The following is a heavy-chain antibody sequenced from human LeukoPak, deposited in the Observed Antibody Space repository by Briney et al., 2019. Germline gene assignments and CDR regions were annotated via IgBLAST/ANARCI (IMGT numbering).Heavy chain of an antibody. CDR3: AKRYSTSPGSFDY. J-gene: IGHJ4*02. CDR1: GYLFTSYW. Sequence: KSGESLKISCKDSGYLFTSYWIAWVRQRPGKGLEWMGIIYPGDCGTRYSPSMKGQVTIAADKSISTAYLQWSSLKASDTAIYYCAKRYSTSPGSFDYWGQGTLVTVSS. V-gene: IGHV5-51*01. CDR2: IYPGDCGT. D-gene: IGHD1-1*01.